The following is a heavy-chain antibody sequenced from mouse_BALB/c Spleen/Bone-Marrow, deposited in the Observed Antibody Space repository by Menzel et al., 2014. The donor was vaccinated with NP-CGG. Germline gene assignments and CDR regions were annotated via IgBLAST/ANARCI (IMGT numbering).Heavy chain of an antibody. V-gene: IGHV14-3*02. Sequence: EVKLVESGAELVKPGASVKLSCTASGFNIKDTYMHWVKRRPEQGLEWIGRIDPANGNTKYDPKFQGKATITADTSSNTAYLQLSSLTSEDTAVYYCASYYRYDRRFAYWGQGTLVTVSA. CDR3: ASYYRYDRRFAY. CDR2: IDPANGNT. CDR1: GFNIKDTY. J-gene: IGHJ3*01. D-gene: IGHD2-14*01.